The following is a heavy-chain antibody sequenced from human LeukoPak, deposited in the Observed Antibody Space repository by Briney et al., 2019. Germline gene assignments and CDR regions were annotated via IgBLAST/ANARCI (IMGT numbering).Heavy chain of an antibody. CDR2: ISAYNGNT. CDR1: GYTFTSYG. D-gene: IGHD3-3*01. CDR3: ARVWTPMIFGVVTVPDY. J-gene: IGHJ4*02. Sequence: ASVKVSCKASGYTFTSYGISWVRQASGQGLEWMGWISAYNGNTNYAQKLQGRVTMTTDTSTSTAYMELRSLRSDDTAVYYCARVWTPMIFGVVTVPDYWGQGTLVTVSS. V-gene: IGHV1-18*01.